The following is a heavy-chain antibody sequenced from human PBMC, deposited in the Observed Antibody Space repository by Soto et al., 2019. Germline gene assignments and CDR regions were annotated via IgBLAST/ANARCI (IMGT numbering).Heavy chain of an antibody. CDR2: IYSGGST. CDR1: GFTVSSNY. D-gene: IGHD4-17*01. CDR3: ARDDTVSPSGYFDL. Sequence: EVQLVETGGGLIQPGGSLRLSCAASGFTVSSNYMSWVRQAPGKGLEWVSVIYSGGSTYYADSVKGRFTISRDNSKNTLYLQMNSLRAEDTAVYYCARDDTVSPSGYFDLWGRGTLVTVSS. J-gene: IGHJ2*01. V-gene: IGHV3-53*02.